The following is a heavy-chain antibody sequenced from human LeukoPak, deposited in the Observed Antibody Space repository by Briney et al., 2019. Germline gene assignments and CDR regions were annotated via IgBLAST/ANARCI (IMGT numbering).Heavy chain of an antibody. J-gene: IGHJ6*02. V-gene: IGHV1-69*13. CDR1: GGTFSSYA. CDR3: ARAPCSYDSSGYYCGPCYYYGMDV. D-gene: IGHD3-22*01. Sequence: SVKVSCKASGGTFSSYAISWVRQAPGQGLEWMGGIIPIFGTANYAQKFQGRVTITADESTSTAYMELSSLRSEDTAVYYCARAPCSYDSSGYYCGPCYYYGMDVWGQGTTVTVSS. CDR2: IIPIFGTA.